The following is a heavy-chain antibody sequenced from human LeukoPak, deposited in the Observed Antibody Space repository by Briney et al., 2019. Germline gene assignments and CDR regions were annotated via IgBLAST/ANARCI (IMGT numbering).Heavy chain of an antibody. D-gene: IGHD4-17*01. J-gene: IGHJ4*02. CDR1: GFTFGDYA. CDR2: IRSKAYGGTT. Sequence: GGSLRHSCTASGFTFGDYAMSWFRQAPGKGLEWVGFIRSKAYGGTTEYAASVKGRFIISRDDSKSIAYLQMNSLKTEDTAVYYCTRYGDYVPDYFDYWGQGTLVTVSS. CDR3: TRYGDYVPDYFDY. V-gene: IGHV3-49*03.